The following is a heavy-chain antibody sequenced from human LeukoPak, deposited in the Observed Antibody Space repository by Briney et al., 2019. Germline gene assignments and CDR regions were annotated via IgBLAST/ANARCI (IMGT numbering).Heavy chain of an antibody. CDR1: GFTFSSYW. CDR2: IKQDGSEK. J-gene: IGHJ6*03. D-gene: IGHD2-8*01. Sequence: GGSLRLSCAASGFTFSSYWMSWVRQAPGKGLEWVANIKQDGSEKYYVDSVKGRFTISRDNAKNSLYLQMNSLRAEDTAVYYCARDRCSNGVGCYYYYMDVWGKGTTVTISS. CDR3: ARDRCSNGVGCYYYYMDV. V-gene: IGHV3-7*01.